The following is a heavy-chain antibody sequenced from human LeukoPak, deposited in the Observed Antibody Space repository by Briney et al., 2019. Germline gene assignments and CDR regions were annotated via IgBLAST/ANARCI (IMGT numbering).Heavy chain of an antibody. V-gene: IGHV3-15*01. CDR2: IKSKTGGGTT. CDR1: GFTFSNAW. CDR3: TTAYSSGWYGFQH. J-gene: IGHJ1*01. Sequence: PGGSLRLSCAASGFTFSNAWMSWVRQAPGKGLEWVGRIKSKTGGGTTDYAAPVKGRFTISRDDSKNTLYLQMNSLKTEVTAVYYCTTAYSSGWYGFQHWGQGTLVTVSS. D-gene: IGHD6-19*01.